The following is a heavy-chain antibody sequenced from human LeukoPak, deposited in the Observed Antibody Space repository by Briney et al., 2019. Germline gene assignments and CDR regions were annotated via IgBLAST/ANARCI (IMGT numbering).Heavy chain of an antibody. V-gene: IGHV4-4*07. Sequence: SETLSLTCTVSGGSISSYYWSWIRQPAGKGLEWTGRIYTSGSTNYNPSLKSRVTMSVDTSKNQFSLKLSSVTAADTAVYYCARDSKLWWWENYFDYWGQGTLVTVSS. D-gene: IGHD2-21*01. J-gene: IGHJ4*02. CDR3: ARDSKLWWWENYFDY. CDR2: IYTSGST. CDR1: GGSISSYY.